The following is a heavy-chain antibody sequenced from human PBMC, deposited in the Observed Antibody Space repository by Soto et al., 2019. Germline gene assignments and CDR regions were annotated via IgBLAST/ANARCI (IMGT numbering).Heavy chain of an antibody. D-gene: IGHD3-10*01. CDR1: GFTFSSYA. CDR2: ISGSGGST. V-gene: IGHV3-23*01. J-gene: IGHJ5*02. Sequence: GGSLRLSCVASGFTFSSYAMRWVRQAPGKGLEWVSAISGSGGSTYYADSVKGRFTISRDNSKNTLYLQMNSLRAEDTAVYYCARGHGSGSLDWFDPWGQGTLVTVSS. CDR3: ARGHGSGSLDWFDP.